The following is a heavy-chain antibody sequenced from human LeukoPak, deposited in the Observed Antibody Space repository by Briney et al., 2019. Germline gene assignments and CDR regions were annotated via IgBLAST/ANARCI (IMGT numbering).Heavy chain of an antibody. D-gene: IGHD6-19*01. V-gene: IGHV3-23*01. J-gene: IGHJ4*02. CDR1: GFTFSSYA. Sequence: GGSLRLSCAASGFTFSSYAMSWVRQAPGKGLEWVSSISGSGGTTYYADSVKGRFTISRDNSKNTLYLQMNSLRAEDTAVYYCASHCGYSSVDYFDYWGQGTLVTVSS. CDR3: ASHCGYSSVDYFDY. CDR2: ISGSGGTT.